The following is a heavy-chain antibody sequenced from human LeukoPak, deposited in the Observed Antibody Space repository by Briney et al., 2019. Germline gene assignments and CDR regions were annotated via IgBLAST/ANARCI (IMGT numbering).Heavy chain of an antibody. CDR1: EFTFSTYY. CDR2: IRSGGTT. CDR3: ARGLTAVATSPFDS. V-gene: IGHV3-53*01. D-gene: IGHD4-17*01. J-gene: IGHJ4*02. Sequence: GGSLRLSCAASEFTFSTYYMNWVRQAPGKGLEWVSLIRSGGTTYYADSVKGRFTISRDNSENTVFLQMNSLRAGDTAVYYCARGLTAVATSPFDSWGQGTLVTVSS.